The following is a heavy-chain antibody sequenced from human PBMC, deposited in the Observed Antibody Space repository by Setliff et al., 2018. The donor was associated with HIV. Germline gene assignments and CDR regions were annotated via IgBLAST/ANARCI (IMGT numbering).Heavy chain of an antibody. CDR2: IIPIFGTA. J-gene: IGHJ4*02. Sequence: ASVKVSCKASGGTFRKYGISWVRQAPGQGLEWVGGIIPIFGTANYAQKFQGGVTITADESTSTAYMELSSLRSEDTAVFYCASPRDSSGYYALDYWGQGILVTVSS. D-gene: IGHD3-22*01. CDR1: GGTFRKYG. CDR3: ASPRDSSGYYALDY. V-gene: IGHV1-69*13.